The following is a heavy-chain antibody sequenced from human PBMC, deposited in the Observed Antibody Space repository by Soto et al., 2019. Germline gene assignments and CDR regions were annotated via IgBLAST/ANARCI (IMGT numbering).Heavy chain of an antibody. CDR1: GSSIIGYY. CDR2: IHYRGSA. J-gene: IGHJ5*02. V-gene: IGHV4-59*12. D-gene: IGHD6-19*01. Sequence: SETLSLTCTFSGSSIIGYYWTWIRQSPERGLEWIGYIHYRGSANYNPSLNSRLTMSVDRSKSQFSMKLASVTAADTAVYYCARGVGGSGLNWFDPWGQGTLVTVSS. CDR3: ARGVGGSGLNWFDP.